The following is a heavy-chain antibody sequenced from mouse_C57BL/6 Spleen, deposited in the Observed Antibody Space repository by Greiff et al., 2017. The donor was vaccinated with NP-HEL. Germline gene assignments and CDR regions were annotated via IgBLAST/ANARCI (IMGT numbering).Heavy chain of an antibody. V-gene: IGHV3-6*01. CDR3: ARVGDDYDWYFDV. CDR1: GYSITSGYY. Sequence: EVQLQQSGPGLVKPSQSLSLTCSVTGYSITSGYYWNWIRQFPGNKLEWMGYISYDGSNNYNPSLKNRISITRDTSKNQFFLKLNSVTTEDTATYYCARVGDDYDWYFDVWGTGTTVTVSS. J-gene: IGHJ1*03. CDR2: ISYDGSN. D-gene: IGHD2-4*01.